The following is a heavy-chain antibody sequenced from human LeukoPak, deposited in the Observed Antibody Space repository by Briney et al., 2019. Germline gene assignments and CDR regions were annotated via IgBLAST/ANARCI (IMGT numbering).Heavy chain of an antibody. CDR2: IYWDDDH. CDR1: GFSLSTSGVG. CDR3: THHNWNYDYFDY. V-gene: IGHV2-5*02. D-gene: IGHD1-7*01. Sequence: SGPTLVKPTQTLTLTCTFSGFSLSTSGVGVGWIRQPPGEALEWLALIYWDDDHRYSPSLKSRLTITKDTSKNQVVLTMTNMDPVDTATYYCTHHNWNYDYFDYWGQGTLVTVSS. J-gene: IGHJ4*02.